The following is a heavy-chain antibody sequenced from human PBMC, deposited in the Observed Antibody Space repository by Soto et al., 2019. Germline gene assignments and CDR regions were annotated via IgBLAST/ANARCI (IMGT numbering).Heavy chain of an antibody. J-gene: IGHJ6*02. CDR3: ARDRDSTCERERTSRFYYYYAMDV. V-gene: IGHV1-2*02. Sequence: QVQVVQSGAEVKKPGASVKVSCKASGYSFTDYYIHWVRQAPGQGLEWMGWINPNSDDADYPLKCQGRVSLTPDTSPRTAYMERRARRSEDTAVYISARDRDSTCERERTSRFYYYYAMDVWGQGTTVTVSS. CDR2: INPNSDDA. CDR1: GYSFTDYY. D-gene: IGHD6-13*01.